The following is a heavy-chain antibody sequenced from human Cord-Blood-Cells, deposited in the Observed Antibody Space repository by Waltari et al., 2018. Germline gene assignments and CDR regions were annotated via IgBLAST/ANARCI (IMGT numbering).Heavy chain of an antibody. CDR1: GYTFTGYY. Sequence: QVQLVQSGAEVKKPGASVKVSCKASGYTFTGYYMHWVRQAPGQGLGWMGGFNPNRGGRNYAQKFQGRVTMTRDTSISTAYMELSRLRSDDTAVYYCARAAGYSGYDYYFDYWGQGTLVTVSS. D-gene: IGHD5-12*01. CDR2: FNPNRGGR. V-gene: IGHV1-2*02. J-gene: IGHJ4*02. CDR3: ARAAGYSGYDYYFDY.